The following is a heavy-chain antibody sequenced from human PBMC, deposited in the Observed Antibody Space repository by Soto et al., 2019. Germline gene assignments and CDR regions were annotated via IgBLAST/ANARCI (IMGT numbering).Heavy chain of an antibody. D-gene: IGHD2-8*01. CDR2: IIPIFGTA. CDR3: ARPRHPGYCTNGVCYMVKENYYYGMDV. J-gene: IGHJ6*02. Sequence: SVKVFCKASGGTFSSYAISWVRQAPGQGLEWMGGIIPIFGTANYAQKFQGRVTITADKSTSTAYMELSSLRSEDTAVYYCARPRHPGYCTNGVCYMVKENYYYGMDVWGQGTTVTVSS. V-gene: IGHV1-69*06. CDR1: GGTFSSYA.